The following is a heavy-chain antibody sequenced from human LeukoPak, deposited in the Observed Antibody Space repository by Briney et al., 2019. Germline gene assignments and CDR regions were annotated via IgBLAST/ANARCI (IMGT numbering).Heavy chain of an antibody. CDR2: INHSGST. CDR3: ARDKGDYGDYYWFDP. Sequence: SETLSLTCAVYGGSFSGYYWSWIRQPPGKGLEWIGEINHSGSTNYNPSLKSRVTISVDTSKNQFSLKLRSVTAADTAVYYCARDKGDYGDYYWFDPWGQGTLVTVSS. CDR1: GGSFSGYY. V-gene: IGHV4-34*01. D-gene: IGHD4-17*01. J-gene: IGHJ5*02.